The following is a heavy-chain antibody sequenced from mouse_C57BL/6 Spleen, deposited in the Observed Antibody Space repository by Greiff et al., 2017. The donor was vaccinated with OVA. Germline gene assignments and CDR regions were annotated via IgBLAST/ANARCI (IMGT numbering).Heavy chain of an antibody. D-gene: IGHD5-1*01. Sequence: EVKLQESGGGLVKPGGSLKLSCAASGFTFSDYGMHWVRQAPEKGLEWVAYISSGSSTIYYADTVKGRFTISRDNAKNTLFLQMTSLRSEDTAMYYCAKDEYNAYWGQGTTLTVSS. CDR1: GFTFSDYG. CDR2: ISSGSSTI. J-gene: IGHJ2*01. V-gene: IGHV5-17*01. CDR3: AKDEYNAY.